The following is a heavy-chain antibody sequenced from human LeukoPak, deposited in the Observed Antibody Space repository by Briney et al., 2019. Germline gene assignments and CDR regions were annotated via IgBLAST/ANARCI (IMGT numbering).Heavy chain of an antibody. CDR3: ARDNFAGANWFDP. Sequence: SVKVSCKASGGTFSSYAISWVRQAPGQGLEWMGGIIPIFGTANYAQKFQGRVTITTDESTSTAYMELSSLRSEDTAVYYCARDNFAGANWFDPWGQGTLATVSS. V-gene: IGHV1-69*05. CDR1: GGTFSSYA. J-gene: IGHJ5*02. D-gene: IGHD1-1*01. CDR2: IIPIFGTA.